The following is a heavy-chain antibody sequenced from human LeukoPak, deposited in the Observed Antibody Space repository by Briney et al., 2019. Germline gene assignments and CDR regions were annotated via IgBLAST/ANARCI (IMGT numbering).Heavy chain of an antibody. CDR2: IIPILGIA. CDR1: GGTFSSYA. CDR3: ARQQYNFDYCFDY. D-gene: IGHD1-1*01. J-gene: IGHJ4*02. Sequence: SVKVSCKASGGTFSSYAISWVRQAPGQGLEWMGRIIPILGIANYAQKFQGRVTITTDESTSTAYMELSSLRSEDTAVYYCARQQYNFDYCFDYWGQGTLVTVSS. V-gene: IGHV1-69*04.